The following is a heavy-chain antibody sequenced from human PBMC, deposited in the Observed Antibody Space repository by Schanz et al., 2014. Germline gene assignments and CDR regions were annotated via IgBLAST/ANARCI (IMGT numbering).Heavy chain of an antibody. J-gene: IGHJ4*02. CDR3: ARDRDQWDGNYLDY. CDR1: GYTFTTYY. D-gene: IGHD1-26*01. V-gene: IGHV1-46*01. CDR2: INPIGGST. Sequence: QVQLVQSGAEVRKPGASVKVFCKASGYTFTTYYFYWVRQAPGQGLEWMGIINPIGGSTTYAQKFQGRVTMTRDASTSTVYMELRSLTSDDSAVYYCARDRDQWDGNYLDYWGQGTLVTVSS.